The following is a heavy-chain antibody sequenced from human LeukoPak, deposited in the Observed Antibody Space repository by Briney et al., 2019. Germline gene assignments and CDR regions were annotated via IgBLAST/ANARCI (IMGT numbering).Heavy chain of an antibody. CDR2: MNPNSGNT. Sequence: ASVKVSCKASGYTFTSYDINWVRQATGQGLEWMGWMNPNSGNTGYAQKFQGRVTTTRNTSISTAYMELSSLRSEDTAVYYCARSVDIVATIDYWGQGTLVTVSS. CDR1: GYTFTSYD. CDR3: ARSVDIVATIDY. D-gene: IGHD5-12*01. J-gene: IGHJ4*02. V-gene: IGHV1-8*01.